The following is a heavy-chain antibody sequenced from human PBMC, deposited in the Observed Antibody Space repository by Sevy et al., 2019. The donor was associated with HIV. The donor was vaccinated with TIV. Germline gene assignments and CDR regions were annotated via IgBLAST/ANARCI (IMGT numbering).Heavy chain of an antibody. J-gene: IGHJ5*02. CDR3: ARETDNSARWLDP. D-gene: IGHD4-4*01. CDR2: ISFDASNK. Sequence: GGSLRLSCAASGFTFSRYSMHWVRQAPGKGLEWVATISFDASNKHYADSVKGRFTISRDNFQNSLFLQMNSLRPEDTAVYYCARETDNSARWLDPWGQGTLVTVSS. CDR1: GFTFSRYS. V-gene: IGHV3-30*04.